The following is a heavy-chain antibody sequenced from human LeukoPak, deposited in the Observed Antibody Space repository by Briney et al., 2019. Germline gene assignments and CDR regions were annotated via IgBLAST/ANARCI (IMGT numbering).Heavy chain of an antibody. V-gene: IGHV4-30-4*01. D-gene: IGHD4-23*01. CDR1: GGSISSGDYY. CDR3: AGAITTVVTPLDY. CDR2: IYYSGST. Sequence: SETLSLTCTVSGGSISSGDYYWSWIRQPPGKGLEWIGYIYYSGSTYYNPSLKSRVTISVDTSKNQFSLKLSSVTAADTAVYYCAGAITTVVTPLDYWGQGTLVTVSS. J-gene: IGHJ4*02.